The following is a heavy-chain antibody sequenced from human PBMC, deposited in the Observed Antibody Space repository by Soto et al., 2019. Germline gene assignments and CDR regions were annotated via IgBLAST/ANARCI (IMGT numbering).Heavy chain of an antibody. Sequence: SETLSLTCTVSGGSISTDSHYWGWIRQPPGKGLEWIGSVYYAGSTYKNPSLHSRVTISVDTSKNQFSLKLSSVTAADTAVYYCARRRQGIAVAGTLNWFDPWGQGTLVTVSS. J-gene: IGHJ5*02. CDR3: ARRRQGIAVAGTLNWFDP. D-gene: IGHD6-19*01. CDR1: GGSISTDSHY. V-gene: IGHV4-39*01. CDR2: VYYAGST.